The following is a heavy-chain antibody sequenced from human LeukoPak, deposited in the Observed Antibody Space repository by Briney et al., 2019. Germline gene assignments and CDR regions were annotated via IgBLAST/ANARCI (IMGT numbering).Heavy chain of an antibody. J-gene: IGHJ4*02. CDR2: IYYSGST. CDR3: ARVSGGYSYSSSWYFDY. V-gene: IGHV4-39*07. D-gene: IGHD6-13*01. Sequence: SETLSLTCTVSGGSISSSGYYWGWIRQPPGKGLEWIGSIYYSGSTYYNPSLKSRVTISVDTSKNQFSLKLSSVTAADTAVYYCARVSGGYSYSSSWYFDYWGQGTLVTVSS. CDR1: GGSISSSGYY.